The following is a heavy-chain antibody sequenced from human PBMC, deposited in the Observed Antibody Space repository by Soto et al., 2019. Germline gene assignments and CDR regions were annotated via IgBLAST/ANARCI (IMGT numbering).Heavy chain of an antibody. D-gene: IGHD4-4*01. CDR3: ARESTLTTHSYYSMDV. J-gene: IGHJ6*02. V-gene: IGHV5-10-1*01. Sequence: GESLKISCKGSGYRFTNYWISWVRQMPGKGLEWMGIVDPTDSYANYSPSFQGHVTISADKSISTAYLQWGSLKASDTAMYYCARESTLTTHSYYSMDVWGQGTTVTSP. CDR2: VDPTDSYA. CDR1: GYRFTNYW.